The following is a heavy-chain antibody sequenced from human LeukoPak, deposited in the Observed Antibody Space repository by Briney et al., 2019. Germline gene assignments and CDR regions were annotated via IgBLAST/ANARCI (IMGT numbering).Heavy chain of an antibody. CDR3: ARGERIVVVTAIPWFDP. V-gene: IGHV1-2*02. Sequence: ASVKVSCKASGYTFTGYYMHWVRQAPGQGLEWMGWINPNSGGTNYAQKFQGRVTMTRDTSISTAYMELSRLRSDDTAVYYCARGERIVVVTAIPWFDPWGQGTLVTVS. J-gene: IGHJ5*02. CDR1: GYTFTGYY. D-gene: IGHD2-21*02. CDR2: INPNSGGT.